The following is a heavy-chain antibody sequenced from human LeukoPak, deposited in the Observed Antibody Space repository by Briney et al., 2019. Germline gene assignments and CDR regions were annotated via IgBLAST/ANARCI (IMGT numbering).Heavy chain of an antibody. V-gene: IGHV1-46*01. CDR3: ARELESCTNGVCYVYGMDV. D-gene: IGHD2-8*01. CDR1: GYTFTSYY. J-gene: IGHJ6*02. Sequence: ASVKVSCKASGYTFTSYYMHWVRQAPGQGLEWMGIINPSGGSTSYAQKFQGRVTMTRDTSTSTVYMELSSLRSEDTAVYYCARELESCTNGVCYVYGMDVWGQGTTVTVSS. CDR2: INPSGGST.